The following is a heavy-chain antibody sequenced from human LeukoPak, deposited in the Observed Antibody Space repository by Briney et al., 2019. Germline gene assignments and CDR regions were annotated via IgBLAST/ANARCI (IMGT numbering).Heavy chain of an antibody. CDR3: ARDGEKYYYGSGSYPTSP. V-gene: IGHV1-46*01. CDR2: INPSGGST. CDR1: GYTFTSYY. J-gene: IGHJ5*02. Sequence: ASVKVSGKASGYTFTSYYMHWVRQAPGQGLEWMGIINPSGGSTSYAQKFQGRVTMTRDTSTSTVYMELSSLRSEDTAVYYCARDGEKYYYGSGSYPTSPWGQGTLVTVSS. D-gene: IGHD3-10*01.